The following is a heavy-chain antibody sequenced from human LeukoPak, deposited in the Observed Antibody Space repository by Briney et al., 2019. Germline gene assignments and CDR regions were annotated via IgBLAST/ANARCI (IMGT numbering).Heavy chain of an antibody. CDR2: IYTSGST. V-gene: IGHV4-61*02. CDR1: GGSISSGSYY. J-gene: IGHJ4*02. CDR3: ARDFRGGTGGLDY. D-gene: IGHD3/OR15-3a*01. Sequence: PSETLSLTCTVSGGSISSGSYYWSWIRQPAGKGLEWIGRIYTSGSTNYNPSPKSRVTISVDTSKNQFSLKLSSVTAADTAVYYCARDFRGGTGGLDYWGQGSLVTVSS.